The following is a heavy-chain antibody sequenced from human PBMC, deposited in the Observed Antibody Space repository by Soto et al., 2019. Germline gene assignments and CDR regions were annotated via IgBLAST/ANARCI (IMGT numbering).Heavy chain of an antibody. CDR1: GYTFTDYW. CDR2: IYPGDSDT. Sequence: GASLKISCKGSGYTFTDYWIGWVRQLPGKGLEWMGIIYPGDSDTRYSPSFQGHVTITVDKSTSTAYLQWNTLKASDTAMYYCARHIRNFRYFQYAMDVWGQGIKDTVFS. V-gene: IGHV5-51*01. J-gene: IGHJ6*02. CDR3: ARHIRNFRYFQYAMDV. D-gene: IGHD1-1*01.